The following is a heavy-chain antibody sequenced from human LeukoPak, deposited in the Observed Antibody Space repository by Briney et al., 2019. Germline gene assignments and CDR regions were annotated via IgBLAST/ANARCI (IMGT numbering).Heavy chain of an antibody. CDR2: ISSSSSYI. V-gene: IGHV3-21*01. Sequence: GGSLRLSCAASGFTVRTYNMNWVRQAPGKGLEWVSSISSSSSYIYYADSVKGRFTISRDNAKNSLFLQMNSLRAEDTAVYYCARGLAGSVVAATPSDYWGRGTLVTVSS. CDR3: ARGLAGSVVAATPSDY. D-gene: IGHD2-15*01. J-gene: IGHJ4*02. CDR1: GFTVRTYN.